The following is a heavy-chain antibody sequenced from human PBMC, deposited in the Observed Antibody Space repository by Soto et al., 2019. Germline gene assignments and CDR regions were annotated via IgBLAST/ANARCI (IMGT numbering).Heavy chain of an antibody. Sequence: EVRLLESGGGLVQPGGSLRLSCAASGFSFSGYAMNWVRQAPGKGLEWVSAISNSGAGTHYADSVVGRFTISRDNSKNTLYLQMNSLRADDTAIYYCAKDLATTVITGADYWGQGTLVTVSS. V-gene: IGHV3-23*01. D-gene: IGHD4-4*01. CDR3: AKDLATTVITGADY. CDR1: GFSFSGYA. J-gene: IGHJ4*02. CDR2: ISNSGAGT.